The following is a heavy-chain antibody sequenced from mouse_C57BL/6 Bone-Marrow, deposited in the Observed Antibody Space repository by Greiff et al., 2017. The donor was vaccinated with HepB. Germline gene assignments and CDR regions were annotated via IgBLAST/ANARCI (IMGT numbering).Heavy chain of an antibody. J-gene: IGHJ2*01. CDR2: IDPENGDT. CDR3: TNGNYNY. CDR1: GFNIKDDY. D-gene: IGHD2-1*01. V-gene: IGHV14-4*01. Sequence: EVKLVESGAELVRPGASVKLSCTASGFNIKDDYMHWVKQRPEQGLEWIGWIDPENGDTEYASKFQGKATITADTSSNTAYLQLSSLTSEDTAVYYCTNGNYNYWGQGTTLTVSS.